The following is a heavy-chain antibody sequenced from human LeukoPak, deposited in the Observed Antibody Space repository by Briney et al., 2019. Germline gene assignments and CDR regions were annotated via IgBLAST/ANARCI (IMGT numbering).Heavy chain of an antibody. D-gene: IGHD4-17*01. CDR2: IYSGGST. CDR3: AGGLDYGDYSYYFDY. J-gene: IGHJ4*02. Sequence: PGGSLRLSCATSGFTVSSNYMSWVRQAPGKGLEWVSIIYSGGSTYYADSVKGRFTISRDNSKNTLYLQMNSLRAEDTAVYYCAGGLDYGDYSYYFDYWGQGTLVTVSS. V-gene: IGHV3-53*01. CDR1: GFTVSSNY.